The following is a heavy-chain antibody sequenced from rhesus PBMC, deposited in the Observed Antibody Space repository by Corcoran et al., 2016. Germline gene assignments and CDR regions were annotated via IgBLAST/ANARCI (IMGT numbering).Heavy chain of an antibody. D-gene: IGHD2-39*02. J-gene: IGHJ5-2*02. CDR3: ARRSGGKPVVYLDV. CDR1: GGSFRSSY. Sequence: QLQLQESGPGLVKPSETLSVTCAVSGGSFRSSYWRWFRQAPGNGLEGIGYIYGSGPNTNYNPSLKSRITLSVDTSKNQFSLKLSAVTAADTAVYYCARRSGGKPVVYLDVWGRGVLVTVSS. CDR2: IYGSGPNT. V-gene: IGHV4-169*01.